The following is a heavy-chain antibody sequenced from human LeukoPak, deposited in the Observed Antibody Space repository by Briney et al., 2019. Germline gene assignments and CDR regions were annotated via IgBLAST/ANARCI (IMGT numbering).Heavy chain of an antibody. CDR3: ARDRAPYSGSYFDYFDY. J-gene: IGHJ4*02. CDR2: ISAYNGNT. Sequence: GSVKVSCKASGYTFTSYGISWVRQAPGQGLEWMGWISAYNGNTNYAQKLQGRVTMTTDTSTSTAYMELRSLRSDDTAVYYCARDRAPYSGSYFDYFDYWGQGTLVTVSS. D-gene: IGHD1-26*01. V-gene: IGHV1-18*01. CDR1: GYTFTSYG.